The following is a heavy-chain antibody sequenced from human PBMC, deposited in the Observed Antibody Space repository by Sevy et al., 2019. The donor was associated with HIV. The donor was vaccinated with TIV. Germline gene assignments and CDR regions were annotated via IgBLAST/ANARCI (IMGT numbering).Heavy chain of an antibody. Sequence: ASVKVSCKGSGYTFTCYDINWVRQATGQGLEWMGWMNPNSGNRGYAQKFQGRVTMTRNTSISTAYMELSSLRSEDTAVYYCARTYYYDSSGYYRLFEYYYYGMDVWGQGTTVTVSS. D-gene: IGHD3-22*01. CDR2: MNPNSGNR. V-gene: IGHV1-8*01. CDR1: GYTFTCYD. CDR3: ARTYYYDSSGYYRLFEYYYYGMDV. J-gene: IGHJ6*02.